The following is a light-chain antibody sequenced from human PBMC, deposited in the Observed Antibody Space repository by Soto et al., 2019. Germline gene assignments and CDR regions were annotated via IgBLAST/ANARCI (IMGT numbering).Light chain of an antibody. CDR2: EGS. Sequence: QSALTQPASVSGSPGQSIPISCTGTSSDVGNYNLVSWYQQHPGKAPKLMIYEGSKRPSGVSNRFSGSKSGNTASLTISGLQAEDEADYYCCSYAGSRVFGGGTKLTVL. V-gene: IGLV2-23*01. CDR3: CSYAGSRV. J-gene: IGLJ2*01. CDR1: SSDVGNYNL.